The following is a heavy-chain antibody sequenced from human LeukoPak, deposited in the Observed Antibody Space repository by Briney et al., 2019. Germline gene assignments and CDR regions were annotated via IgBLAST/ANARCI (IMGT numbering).Heavy chain of an antibody. J-gene: IGHJ4*02. Sequence: SVKVSCKASGGTFISYAISWVRQAPGQGLEWMGRIIPILGIANYAQKFQGRGTITADKSTTTAYMELSSLRSEDTAVYYCARDRIQLWSYESWGQGTLVTVSS. CDR2: IIPILGIA. V-gene: IGHV1-69*04. D-gene: IGHD5-18*01. CDR3: ARDRIQLWSYES. CDR1: GGTFISYA.